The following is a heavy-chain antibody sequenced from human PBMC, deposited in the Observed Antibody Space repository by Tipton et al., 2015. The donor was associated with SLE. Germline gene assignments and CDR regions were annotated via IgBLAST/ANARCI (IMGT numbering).Heavy chain of an antibody. Sequence: TLSLTCAVSGYSISSGYYWGWIRQPPGKGLGWIGSIYHSGSTYYNPSLKSRVTISVDTSKNQFSLKLSSVTAADTAVYYCARRMYYYDSSGYSLDAFDIWGQGTMVTVSS. J-gene: IGHJ3*02. CDR1: GYSISSGYY. CDR3: ARRMYYYDSSGYSLDAFDI. D-gene: IGHD3-22*01. V-gene: IGHV4-38-2*01. CDR2: IYHSGST.